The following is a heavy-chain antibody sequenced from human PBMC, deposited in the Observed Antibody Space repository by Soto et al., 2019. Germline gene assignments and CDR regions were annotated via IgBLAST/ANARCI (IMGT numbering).Heavy chain of an antibody. Sequence: QVQLQESGPGLVKPSETLSLTCTVSGDSMSGYYWSWIRQSPGRRLEWIGYIFYSGTTNYNPSLKSRLSMPVDASTNPFSLRVTSVTAAHTAIYYCARLSFGDQGNYWGQGTLVTFSS. CDR3: ARLSFGDQGNY. D-gene: IGHD2-21*02. J-gene: IGHJ4*02. V-gene: IGHV4-59*01. CDR2: IFYSGTT. CDR1: GDSMSGYY.